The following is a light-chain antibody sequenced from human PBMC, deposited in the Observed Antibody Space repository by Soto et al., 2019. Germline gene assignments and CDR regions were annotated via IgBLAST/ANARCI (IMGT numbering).Light chain of an antibody. J-gene: IGLJ2*01. CDR1: SSDIGSYNA. V-gene: IGLV2-11*01. CDR3: SSFAPSYXVX. Sequence: QSALTQPRSVSGSPGHSVTISCFGTSSDIGSYNAVSWYQQHPGKAPKLIIFDVFERPSGVPDRFSGSKSGNSTSLTISGLQAEDESDYYXSSFAPSYXVXXGGGXKLTV. CDR2: DVF.